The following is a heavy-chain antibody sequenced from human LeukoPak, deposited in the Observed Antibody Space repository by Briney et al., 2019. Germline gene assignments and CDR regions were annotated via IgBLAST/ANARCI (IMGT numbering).Heavy chain of an antibody. V-gene: IGHV4-59*01. CDR3: ARGDGRDGYTYMDV. CDR2: IYYSGST. CDR1: GGSISSYY. D-gene: IGHD5-24*01. Sequence: PSETLSLTCTVSGGSISSYYWSWIRQPPGKGLEWIGYIYYSGSTNYNPSLKSRVTISVDTSKNQFSLKLSSVIAADTAVYYCARGDGRDGYTYMDVWGKGTTVTVSS. J-gene: IGHJ6*03.